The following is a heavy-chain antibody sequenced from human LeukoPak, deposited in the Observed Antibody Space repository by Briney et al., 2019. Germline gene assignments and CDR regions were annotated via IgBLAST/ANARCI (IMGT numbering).Heavy chain of an antibody. D-gene: IGHD6-13*01. CDR2: ISSSSTTI. J-gene: IGHJ4*02. V-gene: IGHV3-48*04. CDR1: GFPFSGYS. CDR3: ARVGSSSFDY. Sequence: GGSLRLSCAASGFPFSGYSMNWVRQAPGKGLEWLSYISSSSTTIYYADSVEGRFTISRDNAKNSLYLQMNSLRAEDTAVYYCARVGSSSFDYWGQGTLVTVSS.